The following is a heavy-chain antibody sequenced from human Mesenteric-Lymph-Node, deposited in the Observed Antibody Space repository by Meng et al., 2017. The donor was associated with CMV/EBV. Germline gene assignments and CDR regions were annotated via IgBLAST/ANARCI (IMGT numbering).Heavy chain of an antibody. CDR3: ARGSSYDILTGYFDY. J-gene: IGHJ4*02. Sequence: VQLREWGAALLKSSETLSVTCAVYGGSFSGYYWNWIRQSPEKGLEWIGEINHSGSTTYNPSFTSRIIISVDTSTNQISLNMSSVTAADTAVYYCARGSSYDILTGYFDYWGQGALVTVSS. CDR2: INHSGST. V-gene: IGHV4-34*01. CDR1: GGSFSGYY. D-gene: IGHD3-9*01.